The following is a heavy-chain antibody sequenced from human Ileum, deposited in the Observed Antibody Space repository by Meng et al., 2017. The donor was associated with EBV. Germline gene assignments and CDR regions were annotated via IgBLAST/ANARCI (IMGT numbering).Heavy chain of an antibody. V-gene: IGHV4-4*02. J-gene: IGHJ4*02. CDR1: GGSISSSNW. Sequence: QVLLHEPGPGLCKPSGTLSLTCAVSGGSISSSNWWSWVRQPPGKGLEWIGKIYHSGITIYNPSLKSRVTMSVDNSKNQFSLKLNSMTAADTAVYYCARDPTGGEDHQRVWGQGTLVTVSS. CDR3: ARDPTGGEDHQRV. D-gene: IGHD1-14*01. CDR2: IYHSGIT.